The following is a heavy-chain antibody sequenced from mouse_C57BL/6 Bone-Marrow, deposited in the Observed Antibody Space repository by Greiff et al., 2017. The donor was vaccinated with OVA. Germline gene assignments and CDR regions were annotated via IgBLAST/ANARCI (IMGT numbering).Heavy chain of an antibody. D-gene: IGHD2-4*01. Sequence: LQQSGPGLVQPSQSLSITCTVSGFSLTSYGVHWVRQSPGKGLEWLGVIWSGGSTDYNAAFISRLSISKDNSKSQVFFKMNSLQADDTAIYYCARNEDDYDWYFDVWGTGTTVTVSS. CDR1: GFSLTSYG. CDR2: IWSGGST. CDR3: ARNEDDYDWYFDV. J-gene: IGHJ1*03. V-gene: IGHV2-2*01.